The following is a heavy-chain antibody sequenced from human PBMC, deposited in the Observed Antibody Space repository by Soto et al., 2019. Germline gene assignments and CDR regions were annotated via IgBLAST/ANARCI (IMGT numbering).Heavy chain of an antibody. CDR3: ARGRRYYGSWSYNFDY. CDR1: GGSISSGGYY. V-gene: IGHV4-31*02. J-gene: IGHJ4*02. D-gene: IGHD3-10*01. CDR2: IYYSGST. Sequence: SETLSLTXTVSGGSISSGGYYWSWIRQHPGKGLEWIGYIYYSGSTYYNPSLKSRVTISVDTSKNQFSLKLSSVTAADTAVYYCARGRRYYGSWSYNFDYWGQGTLVTVSS.